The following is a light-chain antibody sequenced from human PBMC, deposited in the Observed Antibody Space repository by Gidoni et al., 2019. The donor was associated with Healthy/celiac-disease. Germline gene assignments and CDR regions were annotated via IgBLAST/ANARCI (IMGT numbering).Light chain of an antibody. J-gene: IGKJ1*01. Sequence: DIVMTQSPLSLPVTPGEPASISCRSSQSLLHSNGYNYLDWYLQKPGQSPQLLIYWGSNRASGVPDRFSGSGSGTDFTLKISRVEAEDVGVYYCMQDLQSWSTCGQGTKVEIK. CDR3: MQDLQSWST. CDR1: QSLLHSNGYNY. V-gene: IGKV2-28*01. CDR2: WGS.